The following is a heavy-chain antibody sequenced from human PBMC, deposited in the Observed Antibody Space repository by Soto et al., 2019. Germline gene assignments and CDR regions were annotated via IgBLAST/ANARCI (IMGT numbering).Heavy chain of an antibody. CDR1: GFTFSSYS. J-gene: IGHJ6*02. CDR2: ISSSSSYI. V-gene: IGHV3-21*01. CDR3: ARDIRYGYYDILTGPVPYYYYGMDV. D-gene: IGHD3-9*01. Sequence: GGSLRLSCAASGFTFSSYSMNWVRQAPGKGLEWVSSISSSSSYIYYADSVKGRFTISRDNAKNSLYLQMNSLRAEDTAVYYCARDIRYGYYDILTGPVPYYYYGMDVWGQGTQVTVSS.